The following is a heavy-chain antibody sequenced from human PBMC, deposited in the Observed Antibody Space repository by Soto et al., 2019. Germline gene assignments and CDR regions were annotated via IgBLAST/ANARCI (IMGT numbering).Heavy chain of an antibody. D-gene: IGHD1-26*01. CDR2: MNPNSGNT. Sequence: ASVKVSCKASGYTFTSYDINWVRQATGQGLEWMGWMNPNSGNTGYAQKFQGRVTMTRNTSISTAYMELSSLRSEDTAVYYCARGQGYSGSYFPRYYYYYGMDVWGQGNTVTVSS. V-gene: IGHV1-8*01. CDR3: ARGQGYSGSYFPRYYYYYGMDV. J-gene: IGHJ6*02. CDR1: GYTFTSYD.